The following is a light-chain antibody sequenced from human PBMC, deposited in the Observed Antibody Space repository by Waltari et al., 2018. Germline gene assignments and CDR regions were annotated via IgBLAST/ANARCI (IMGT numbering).Light chain of an antibody. Sequence: PGQSITISCSGTGSDVGSYNLVSWYQQHPGKAPKLIIYEVNMRPSGVSDRFSGSKSGVTASLTISWLHAEDEAVDFCCSFATKSSVLFRGRTKLTVL. J-gene: IGLJ2*01. CDR1: GSDVGSYNL. CDR3: CSFATKSSVL. V-gene: IGLV2-23*02. CDR2: EVN.